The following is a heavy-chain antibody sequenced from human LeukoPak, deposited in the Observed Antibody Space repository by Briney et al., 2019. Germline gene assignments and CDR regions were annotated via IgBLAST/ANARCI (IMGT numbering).Heavy chain of an antibody. V-gene: IGHV3-48*03. Sequence: PGGSLRLSCAASGFTFSSYEMNWVRQAPGKGLEWVSYISSSGSTIYYADSVKGRFTISRDNAKNSLYLQMNSLRAEDTAVYYCARDQATIGWGYYYYYMDVWGKGTTVTVSS. CDR2: ISSSGSTI. J-gene: IGHJ6*03. CDR1: GFTFSSYE. D-gene: IGHD5-12*01. CDR3: ARDQATIGWGYYYYYMDV.